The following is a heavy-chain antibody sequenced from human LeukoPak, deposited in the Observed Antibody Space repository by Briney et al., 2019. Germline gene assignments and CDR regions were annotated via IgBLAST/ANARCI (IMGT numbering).Heavy chain of an antibody. Sequence: GESLRLSCAASGFTFSSYEMNWVRQAPGKGLEWVSYISSSGSTIYYADSVKGRFTISRDNAKNSLYLQMNSLRAEDTAVYYCARIDSSGYYIDYWGQGTLVTVSS. CDR2: ISSSGSTI. V-gene: IGHV3-48*03. CDR1: GFTFSSYE. CDR3: ARIDSSGYYIDY. J-gene: IGHJ4*02. D-gene: IGHD3-22*01.